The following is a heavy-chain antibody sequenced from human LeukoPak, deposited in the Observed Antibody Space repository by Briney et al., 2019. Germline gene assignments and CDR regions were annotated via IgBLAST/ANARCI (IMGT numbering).Heavy chain of an antibody. J-gene: IGHJ4*02. D-gene: IGHD1-26*01. CDR3: ARDRGSYRLRPYFDY. CDR1: GGSVSGYY. V-gene: IGHV4-34*01. CDR2: INHSGST. Sequence: QPSETLSLTCAVYGGSVSGYYWSWIRQPPGKGLEWSGEINHSGSTNYNPSLKSRVTISVDTSKNQFSLKLSSVTAADTAVYYCARDRGSYRLRPYFDYWGQGTLVTVSS.